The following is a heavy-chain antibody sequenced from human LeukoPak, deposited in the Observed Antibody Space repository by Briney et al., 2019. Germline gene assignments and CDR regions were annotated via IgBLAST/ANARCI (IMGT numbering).Heavy chain of an antibody. D-gene: IGHD4-17*01. CDR3: ARAHDYDAYVSSWFDP. CDR1: GASVSSSTSY. Sequence: SETLSLTCTVSGASVSSSTSYWSWIRQPPGKGLEWIGYIYYSGSTNYNPSLESRVTISMDTSKNHFSLRLRSVTAADTVVYYCARAHDYDAYVSSWFDPWGPGTLVTVST. J-gene: IGHJ5*02. CDR2: IYYSGST. V-gene: IGHV4-61*03.